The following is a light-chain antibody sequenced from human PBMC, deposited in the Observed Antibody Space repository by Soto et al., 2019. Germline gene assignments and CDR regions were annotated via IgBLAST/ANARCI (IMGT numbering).Light chain of an antibody. Sequence: QSALTQPASVSGSPGQSITISCTGTSSDVGGYNYVSWYQQHPGKAPKLMIYDVSNRPSGVSNLFSGSKSGNTASLTISGLQAEDEAVYYCSSYTSSSISCVFGTGTKVTVL. CDR1: SSDVGGYNY. V-gene: IGLV2-14*01. J-gene: IGLJ1*01. CDR2: DVS. CDR3: SSYTSSSISCV.